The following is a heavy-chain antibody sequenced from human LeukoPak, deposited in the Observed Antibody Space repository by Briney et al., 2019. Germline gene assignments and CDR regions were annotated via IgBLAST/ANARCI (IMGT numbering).Heavy chain of an antibody. V-gene: IGHV1-58*02. CDR3: AAKKYSGSYWPSPDY. CDR2: IVVGSGNT. CDR1: GSTFTSSA. Sequence: ASVKVSCKASGSTFTSSAIQWVRQARGQRLEWIGWIVVGSGNTNYAQKSQERVTITRDMSTGTAYLELSSLRSEDTAVYYCAAKKYSGSYWPSPDYWGQGTLVTVSS. D-gene: IGHD1-26*01. J-gene: IGHJ4*02.